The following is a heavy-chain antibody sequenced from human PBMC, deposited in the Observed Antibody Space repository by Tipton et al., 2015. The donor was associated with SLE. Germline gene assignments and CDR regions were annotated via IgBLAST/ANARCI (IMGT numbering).Heavy chain of an antibody. CDR3: ARGGGIRFLEWDYYYMDV. CDR1: GGSISSYY. CDR2: IHYSGST. D-gene: IGHD3-3*01. J-gene: IGHJ6*03. V-gene: IGHV4-59*01. Sequence: LRLSCTVSGGSISSYYWSWIRQPPGKGLEWIGYIHYSGSTNYNPSLKSRVTISVDTSKNQFSLKLSSVTAADTAVYYCARGGGIRFLEWDYYYMDVWGKGTTVTVSS.